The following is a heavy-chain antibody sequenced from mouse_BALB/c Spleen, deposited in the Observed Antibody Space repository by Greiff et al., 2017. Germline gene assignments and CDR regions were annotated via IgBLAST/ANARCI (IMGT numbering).Heavy chain of an antibody. CDR1: GFTFSSYG. CDR3: ARPYDY. Sequence: EVKLVESGGDLVKPGGSLKLSCAASGFTFSSYGMSWVRQTPDKRLEWVATISSGGGDTYYPDSVKGRFTISRDNAKNTLYLQMSSLKSEDTAMYYCARPYDYWGQGTTLTVSS. V-gene: IGHV5-6*01. J-gene: IGHJ2*01. CDR2: ISSGGGDT.